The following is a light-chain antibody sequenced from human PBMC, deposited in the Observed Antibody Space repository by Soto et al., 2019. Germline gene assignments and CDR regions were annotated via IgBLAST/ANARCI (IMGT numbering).Light chain of an antibody. Sequence: DIQMTQSPSSVSASVGDRITITCRASQYIVGRLSLFQQKPGKAPQYLIQAASILQSGVPSRFSGSGSGTEFILTINNLQPEDFASYFCLQVYSFPRTFGLGTKVDI. V-gene: IGKV1-12*01. J-gene: IGKJ1*01. CDR1: QYIVGR. CDR3: LQVYSFPRT. CDR2: AAS.